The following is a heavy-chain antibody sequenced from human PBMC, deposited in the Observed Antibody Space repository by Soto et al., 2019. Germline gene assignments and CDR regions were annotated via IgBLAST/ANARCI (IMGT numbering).Heavy chain of an antibody. J-gene: IGHJ4*02. Sequence: QVQLVESGGGVVQPGRSLRLACAASGFTFSSYAMHWVRQAPGKGLEWVAVISYDGSNKYYADSVKGRFTISRDNSKDPLYMPLNSLRAEDTAVYYCARGLFYDSRGSRGDFDYWGQGTLVTVSS. CDR3: ARGLFYDSRGSRGDFDY. V-gene: IGHV3-30-3*01. CDR2: ISYDGSNK. CDR1: GFTFSSYA. D-gene: IGHD3-22*01.